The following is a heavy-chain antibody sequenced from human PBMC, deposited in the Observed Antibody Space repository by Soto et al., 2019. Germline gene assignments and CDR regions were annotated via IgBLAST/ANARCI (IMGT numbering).Heavy chain of an antibody. CDR3: ARELDGMDV. V-gene: IGHV3-11*05. J-gene: IGHJ6*02. CDR2: ISSSGHYT. CDR1: GITFSDYY. Sequence: QVQLVESGGGLVKPGGSLRLSCAASGITFSDYYMSWIRQAPGKGLEWVSYISSSGHYTEHADSVRGRSTTSRDNARNALYLQMSSLRVEDTAVYYCARELDGMDVWGQGTTVTVSS.